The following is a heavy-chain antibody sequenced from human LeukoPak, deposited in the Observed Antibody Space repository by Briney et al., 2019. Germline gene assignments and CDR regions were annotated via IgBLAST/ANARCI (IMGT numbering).Heavy chain of an antibody. CDR2: INQSGST. J-gene: IGHJ4*02. D-gene: IGHD3-3*01. V-gene: IGHV4-34*01. CDR3: ARRDFALFGVVTSFDY. Sequence: PSETLSLTCAVYGDSFSGFYWSWIRQPPGKGLEWIGEINQSGSTNYNPSLKSRVTISVDTSKRQFSLMVTSMTAADTAVYYCARRDFALFGVVTSFDYWGRGNLVTVSS. CDR1: GDSFSGFY.